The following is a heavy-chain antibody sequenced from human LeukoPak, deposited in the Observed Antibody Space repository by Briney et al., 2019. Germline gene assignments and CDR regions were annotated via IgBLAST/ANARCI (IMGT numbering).Heavy chain of an antibody. D-gene: IGHD6-13*01. CDR2: FSGRGSST. V-gene: IGHV3-23*01. J-gene: IGHJ4*02. CDR3: AKDGSSSWSPSFFDY. CDR1: GFTFSGYA. Sequence: GGSLRLSCAASGFTFSGYAMSWVRQAPGKGLEWVSAFSGRGSSTYYADSVKGRFTISRDNSKNTLYLQMNSLRAEDTALYYCAKDGSSSWSPSFFDYWGQGTLVTVSS.